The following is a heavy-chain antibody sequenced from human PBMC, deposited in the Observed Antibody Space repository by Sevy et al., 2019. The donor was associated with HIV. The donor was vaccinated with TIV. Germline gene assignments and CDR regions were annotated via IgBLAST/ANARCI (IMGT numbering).Heavy chain of an antibody. V-gene: IGHV3-11*01. CDR2: ISSSGSTI. Sequence: GGSLRLSCAASGFTFSDYYMSWIRQAPGKGLEWVSYISSSGSTIYYADSVKGRFTISRDNAKNSLYLQMNSLRAEDTAVYYCARDRLKYYYDSSGSGEGFQHWGQGTLVTVSS. CDR3: ARDRLKYYYDSSGSGEGFQH. D-gene: IGHD3-22*01. CDR1: GFTFSDYY. J-gene: IGHJ1*01.